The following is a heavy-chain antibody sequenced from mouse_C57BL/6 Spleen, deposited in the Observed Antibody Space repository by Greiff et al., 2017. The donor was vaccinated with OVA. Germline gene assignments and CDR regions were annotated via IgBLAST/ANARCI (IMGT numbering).Heavy chain of an antibody. Sequence: EVKLQGSGPELVKPGASVKMSCKASGYTFTDYNMHWVKQSHGKSLEWIGYINPNNGGTSYNQKFKGKATLTVNKSSSTAYMELRSLTSEDSAVYYCAREVALGFFDYWGQGTTLTVSS. V-gene: IGHV1-22*01. CDR3: AREVALGFFDY. CDR2: INPNNGGT. CDR1: GYTFTDYN. J-gene: IGHJ2*01. D-gene: IGHD1-1*02.